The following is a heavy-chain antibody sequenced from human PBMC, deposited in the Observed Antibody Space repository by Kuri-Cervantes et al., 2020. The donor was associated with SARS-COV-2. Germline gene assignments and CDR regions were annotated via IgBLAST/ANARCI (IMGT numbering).Heavy chain of an antibody. V-gene: IGHV4-4*07. D-gene: IGHD6-13*01. CDR1: GYSISSGYY. CDR2: IYTSGST. Sequence: SETLSLTCAVSGYSISSGYYWSWIRQPAGKGLEWIGRIYTSGSTNYNPSLKSRVTMSVDTSKNQFSLKLSSVTAVDTAVYYCARDGVAAAGYGNPYYYYYMDVWGKGTTVTVSS. CDR3: ARDGVAAAGYGNPYYYYYMDV. J-gene: IGHJ6*03.